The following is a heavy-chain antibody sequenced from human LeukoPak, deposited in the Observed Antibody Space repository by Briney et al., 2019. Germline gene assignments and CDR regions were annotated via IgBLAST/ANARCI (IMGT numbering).Heavy chain of an antibody. CDR1: GGSFSGYY. J-gene: IGHJ3*02. Sequence: PSETLSLTCAVYGGSFSGYYWSWIRQPPGKGLEWIGEINHSGSTNYNPYLKSRVTISVDTSKNQFSLTLSSVTAADTAVYYCARGRRTSRAFDIWGQGTMVTVSS. V-gene: IGHV4-34*01. CDR2: INHSGST. CDR3: ARGRRTSRAFDI. D-gene: IGHD1-14*01.